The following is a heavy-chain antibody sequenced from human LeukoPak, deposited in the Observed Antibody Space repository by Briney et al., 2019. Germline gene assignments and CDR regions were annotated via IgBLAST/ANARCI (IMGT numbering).Heavy chain of an antibody. CDR1: GFTFSSYS. CDR2: ISSSSSYI. V-gene: IGHV3-21*01. CDR3: AKRNSLGYCSSTSCPYYYYYGMDV. Sequence: GGSLRLSCAASGFTFSSYSMNWVRQAPGKGLEWVSSISSSSSYIYYADSVKGRFTISRDNAKNSLYLQMNSLRAEDTAVYYCAKRNSLGYCSSTSCPYYYYYGMDVWGQGTTVTVSS. J-gene: IGHJ6*02. D-gene: IGHD2-2*01.